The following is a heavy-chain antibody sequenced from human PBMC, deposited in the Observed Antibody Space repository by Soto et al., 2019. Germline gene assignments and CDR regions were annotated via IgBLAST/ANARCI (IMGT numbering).Heavy chain of an antibody. CDR3: ARTDSGSYGDHFDY. CDR1: GGSISRYY. CDR2: IYYSGST. D-gene: IGHD1-26*01. Sequence: SETLSLTCTVSGGSISRYYWSWIRQPPGKGLEWIGYIYYSGSTNYNPSLKSRVTISVDTSKNQFSLKLSSVTAADTAVYYCARTDSGSYGDHFDYWGQGTLVTVSS. J-gene: IGHJ4*02. V-gene: IGHV4-59*01.